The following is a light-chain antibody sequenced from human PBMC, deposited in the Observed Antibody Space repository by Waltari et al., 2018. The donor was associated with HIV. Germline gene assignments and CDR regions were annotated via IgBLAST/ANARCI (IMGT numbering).Light chain of an antibody. CDR2: DVN. J-gene: IGLJ2*01. Sequence: QSALTQPRSVSGSPGPSVTISCTGTSSDVGVYNYVSWYQHHPGKAPKLIIYDVNKRPSGVPDRFSGSKSGNTASLTISGLQAEDEADYYCCSYAGSYTWVFGGGTKLTVL. V-gene: IGLV2-11*01. CDR1: SSDVGVYNY. CDR3: CSYAGSYTWV.